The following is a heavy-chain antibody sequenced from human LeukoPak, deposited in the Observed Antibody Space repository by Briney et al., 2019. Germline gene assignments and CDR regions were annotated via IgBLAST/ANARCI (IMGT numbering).Heavy chain of an antibody. J-gene: IGHJ3*02. Sequence: GGSLRLSCSASGFSFSAFAMHWVRQAPGKGLEYVSGINNSGRSTYYADSVKARFTISRDNSKNTLFLQMTSLRAEDTAVYYCVKTRITCVGVIRTDAFDIWGQGTMVTVSS. CDR1: GFSFSAFA. D-gene: IGHD2-21*01. CDR3: VKTRITCVGVIRTDAFDI. V-gene: IGHV3-64D*06. CDR2: INNSGRST.